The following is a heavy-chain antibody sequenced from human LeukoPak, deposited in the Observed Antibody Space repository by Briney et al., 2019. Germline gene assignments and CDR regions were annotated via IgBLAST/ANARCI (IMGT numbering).Heavy chain of an antibody. CDR1: GGSFSGYY. D-gene: IGHD2-2*01. V-gene: IGHV4-39*01. CDR2: IYYSGST. J-gene: IGHJ5*02. Sequence: SETLSLTCAVYGGSFSGYYWGWIRQPPGKGLEWIGSIYYSGSTYYNPSLKSRVTISVDTSKNQFSLKLSSVTAADTAVYYCARHNMIVVVPAAPPFDPWGQGTLVTVSS. CDR3: ARHNMIVVVPAAPPFDP.